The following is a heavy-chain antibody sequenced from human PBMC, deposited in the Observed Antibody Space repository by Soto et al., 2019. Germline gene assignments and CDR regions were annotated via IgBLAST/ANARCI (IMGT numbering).Heavy chain of an antibody. CDR2: ISYDGSNK. CDR1: GFTFSSYG. CDR3: AKGQPLLSLFDY. D-gene: IGHD2-21*02. Sequence: GGSLRLSCAASGFTFSSYGMHWVRQAPGKGLEWVAVISYDGSNKYYADSVKGRFTISRDNSKNTLYLQMNSLRAEDTAVYYCAKGQPLLSLFDYWGQGTLVTVYS. V-gene: IGHV3-30*18. J-gene: IGHJ4*02.